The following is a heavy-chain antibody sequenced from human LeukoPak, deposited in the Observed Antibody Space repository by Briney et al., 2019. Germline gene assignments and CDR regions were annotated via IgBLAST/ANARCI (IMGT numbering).Heavy chain of an antibody. D-gene: IGHD1-7*01. V-gene: IGHV4-4*07. CDR1: GGSISSYY. CDR3: AKEYNWNYVRYFDL. CDR2: IYTSGST. Sequence: PSETLSLTCTVSGGSISSYYWSWIRQPAGKGLEWIGRIYTSGSTNYNPSLKSRVTMSVDTSKNQFSLKLSSVTATDTAVYYCAKEYNWNYVRYFDLWGRGTLVTASS. J-gene: IGHJ2*01.